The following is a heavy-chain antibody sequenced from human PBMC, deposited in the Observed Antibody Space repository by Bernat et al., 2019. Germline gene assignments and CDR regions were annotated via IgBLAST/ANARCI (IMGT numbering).Heavy chain of an antibody. Sequence: EVQLVESGGGLVQPGRSPRLSCAASGFTFDDYAMHWVRQAPGKGLEWVSGISWNSGSIGYADSVKGRFTISRDNAKNSLYLQMNSLRAEDTALYYCAKDTGSSTSSLSYMDVWGKGTTVTVSS. D-gene: IGHD2-2*01. CDR2: ISWNSGSI. CDR1: GFTFDDYA. CDR3: AKDTGSSTSSLSYMDV. V-gene: IGHV3-9*01. J-gene: IGHJ6*03.